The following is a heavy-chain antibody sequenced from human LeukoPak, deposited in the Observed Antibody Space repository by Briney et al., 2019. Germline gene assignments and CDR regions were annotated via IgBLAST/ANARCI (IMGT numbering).Heavy chain of an antibody. CDR2: ISSSSSYT. CDR3: ARDEGFGELLYGMDV. Sequence: GGSLRLSCAASGFTFSDYYMSWLRQAPGKGLEWVSYISSSSSYTNYADSVKGRFTISRDNAKNSLYLQMNSLRAEDTAVYYCARDEGFGELLYGMDVWGKGTTVTVSS. J-gene: IGHJ6*04. CDR1: GFTFSDYY. V-gene: IGHV3-11*06. D-gene: IGHD3-10*01.